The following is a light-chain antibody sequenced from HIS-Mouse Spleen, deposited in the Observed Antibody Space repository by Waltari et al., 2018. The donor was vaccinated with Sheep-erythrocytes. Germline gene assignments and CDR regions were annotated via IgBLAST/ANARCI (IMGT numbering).Light chain of an antibody. Sequence: QSALTQPAPVSGSPGQTITISSTGTRSDVGASNHVSWYQQHPGKAPKLMIYDVSNRPSGVSNRFSGSKSGNTASLTISGLQAEDEADYYCSSYTSSSTLVVFGGGTKLTVL. J-gene: IGLJ2*01. CDR3: SSYTSSSTLVV. CDR2: DVS. CDR1: RSDVGASNH. V-gene: IGLV2-14*03.